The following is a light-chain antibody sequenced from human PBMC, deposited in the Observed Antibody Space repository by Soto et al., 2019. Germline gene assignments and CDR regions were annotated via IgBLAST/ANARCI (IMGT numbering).Light chain of an antibody. Sequence: DIQMTQSPSSLSASVGDRVTITCRASQGISNHLAWFQQKPGKAPRSLIYAADGLQSGVPSKFSGSRSGTDFTLTVSRLQPEDFATYYCQQYHSYPFTFGGGTRVEIK. CDR1: QGISNH. CDR2: AAD. CDR3: QQYHSYPFT. V-gene: IGKV1-16*02. J-gene: IGKJ4*01.